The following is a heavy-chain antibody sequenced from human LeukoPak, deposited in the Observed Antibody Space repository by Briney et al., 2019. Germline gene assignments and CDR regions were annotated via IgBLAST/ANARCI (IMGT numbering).Heavy chain of an antibody. CDR3: ARGQAASFDY. D-gene: IGHD2-15*01. Sequence: GGSLRLSCAASGFTFSSYEMNWVRQAPGKGLEWVSYISSSGTTIYYPDSVKGRFTISRDNAKNSQYLQMNSLRAEDTAVYYCARGQAASFDYWGQGTLATVSS. CDR1: GFTFSSYE. V-gene: IGHV3-48*03. J-gene: IGHJ4*02. CDR2: ISSSGTTI.